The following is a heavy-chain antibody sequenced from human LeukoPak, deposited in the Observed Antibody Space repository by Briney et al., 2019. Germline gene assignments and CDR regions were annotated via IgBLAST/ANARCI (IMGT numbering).Heavy chain of an antibody. J-gene: IGHJ5*02. CDR1: GGSISSGGYS. CDR2: IYHSGST. D-gene: IGHD3-10*01. CDR3: AKANARAYYYGSGSFNWFDP. Sequence: SHTLSLTCAVSGGSISSGGYSWSWIRQPPGKGLEWIGYIYHSGSTYYNPSLKSRVTISVDRSKNQFSLKLSSVIAADTAVYYCAKANARAYYYGSGSFNWFDPWGQGTLVTVSS. V-gene: IGHV4-30-2*01.